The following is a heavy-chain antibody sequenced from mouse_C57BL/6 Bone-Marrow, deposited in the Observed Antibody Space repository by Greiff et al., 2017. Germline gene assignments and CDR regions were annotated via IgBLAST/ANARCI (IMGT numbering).Heavy chain of an antibody. Sequence: EVMLVESGGGLVKPGGSLKLSCAASGFTFSSYTMSWVRQTPEKRLEWVATISGGGGNTYYPDSVKGRFTISRDNAKNTLYLQRSSLRSEDTALYYCARPPLYYYGSSSFAYWGQGTLVTVSA. J-gene: IGHJ3*01. D-gene: IGHD1-1*01. CDR2: ISGGGGNT. CDR1: GFTFSSYT. CDR3: ARPPLYYYGSSSFAY. V-gene: IGHV5-9*01.